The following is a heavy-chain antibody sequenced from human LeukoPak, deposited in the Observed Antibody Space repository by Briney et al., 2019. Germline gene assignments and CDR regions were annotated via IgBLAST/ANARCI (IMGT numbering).Heavy chain of an antibody. CDR2: IYHSGST. J-gene: IGHJ3*02. D-gene: IGHD4-17*01. Sequence: SETLSLTCTVSGGSISGSYWTWIRQSPGKGLEWLGYIYHSGSTNYNPSLKGRLSISIDKSKSQFSLRLKSMTAADAAVYYCATVEGVTTINNDAFNIWGQGTTVTVSS. V-gene: IGHV4-59*12. CDR1: GGSISGSY. CDR3: ATVEGVTTINNDAFNI.